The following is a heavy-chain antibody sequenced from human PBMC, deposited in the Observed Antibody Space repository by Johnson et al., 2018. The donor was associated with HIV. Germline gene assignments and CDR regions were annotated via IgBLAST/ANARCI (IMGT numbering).Heavy chain of an antibody. CDR2: IYSGGSI. CDR3: ARGVGDGYNLSAFDI. D-gene: IGHD5-24*01. J-gene: IGHJ3*02. CDR1: GFTVSSNY. V-gene: IGHV3-66*02. Sequence: VQLVESGGGVVQPGGSLRLSCAASGFTVSSNYMSWVRQAPGKGLEWVSVIYSGGSIGYADSVKGRFTISRDNSKNTLYLQMNSLRAEDTAVYYCARGVGDGYNLSAFDIWGQGTMVTVSS.